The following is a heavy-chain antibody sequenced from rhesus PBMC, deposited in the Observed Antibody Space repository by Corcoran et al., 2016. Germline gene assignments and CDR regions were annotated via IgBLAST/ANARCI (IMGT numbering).Heavy chain of an antibody. D-gene: IGHD3-16*01. V-gene: IGHV4-65*01. CDR2: ISGRVGNR. J-gene: IGHJ4*01. CDR3: ARRMVYYSGSYYFDY. CDR1: GGSIRSRTW. Sequence: QVQLQESGPGLVKPSETLSLTWAVSGGSIRSRTWLWWLRQRPGKGLEWIGYISGRVGNRSYTPPINMRVNTSTYTSKKQLLLRLMSVTAADTAVYDWARRMVYYSGSYYFDYWGQGVLVTVSA.